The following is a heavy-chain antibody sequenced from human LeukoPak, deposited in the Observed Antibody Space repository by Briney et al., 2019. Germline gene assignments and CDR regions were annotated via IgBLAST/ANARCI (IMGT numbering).Heavy chain of an antibody. CDR1: GGSFSGYY. CDR3: ARGWPAAIRNNWFDP. J-gene: IGHJ5*02. D-gene: IGHD2-2*01. V-gene: IGHV4-34*01. Sequence: SETLSLTCAVYGGSFSGYYWSWIRQPPGKELEWTGEINHSGSTNYNPSLKSRVTISVDTSKNQFSLKLSSVTAADTAVYYCARGWPAAIRNNWFDPWGQGTLVTVSS. CDR2: INHSGST.